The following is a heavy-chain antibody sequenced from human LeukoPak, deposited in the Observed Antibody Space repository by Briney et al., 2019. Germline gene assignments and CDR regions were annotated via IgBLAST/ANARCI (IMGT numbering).Heavy chain of an antibody. CDR1: EFTFSSYS. Sequence: PGGSLKLSCAASEFTFSSYSMNWVRQAPGKGLEWVSSISSSSNYIYLADSVKGRFTISRDNAKNSLYLQMNSLRAEDTAVYYCARVVSENWFDPWGQGTLATVSS. D-gene: IGHD1-14*01. CDR2: ISSSSNYI. J-gene: IGHJ5*02. CDR3: ARVVSENWFDP. V-gene: IGHV3-21*01.